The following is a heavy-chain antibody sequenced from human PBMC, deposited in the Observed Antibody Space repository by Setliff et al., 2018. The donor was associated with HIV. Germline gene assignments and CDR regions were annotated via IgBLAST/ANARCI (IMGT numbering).Heavy chain of an antibody. CDR1: DDPINSFY. Sequence: SETLSLTCTVSDDPINSFYWSWIRQPPGKGLEWIGYIYTSGSTNYNPSLEGRVTISVDTSKNQFSLKMNSVTAADTAVYYCARASAGGGYNYWYFDLWGRGTLVTVLL. J-gene: IGHJ2*01. CDR3: ARASAGGGYNYWYFDL. D-gene: IGHD5-12*01. CDR2: IYTSGST. V-gene: IGHV4-4*09.